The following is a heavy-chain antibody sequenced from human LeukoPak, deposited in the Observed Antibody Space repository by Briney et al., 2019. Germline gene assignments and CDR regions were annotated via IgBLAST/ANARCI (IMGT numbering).Heavy chain of an antibody. D-gene: IGHD3-22*01. Sequence: PGGSLRLSCTASGFTFGDYAMSWVRQAPGKGLEWAGFIRSKTYGGTTEYAASVKDRFTISRDDSKSIAYLQMSSLKTEDTAVYYCTGDYYDSSGYYTIANWGQGTLVTVSS. V-gene: IGHV3-49*04. J-gene: IGHJ4*02. CDR1: GFTFGDYA. CDR3: TGDYYDSSGYYTIAN. CDR2: IRSKTYGGTT.